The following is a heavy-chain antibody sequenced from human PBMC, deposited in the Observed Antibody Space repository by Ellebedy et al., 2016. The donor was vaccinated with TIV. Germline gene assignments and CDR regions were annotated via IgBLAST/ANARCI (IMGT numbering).Heavy chain of an antibody. Sequence: PGGSLRLSCAASGFTFSNYWMTLVRQAPGKGPECVANIKQDGSEKYYVDSVKGRFTISRDNAKNSLYLQMNSLRAEDTAVYFCARSRGVSYWGQGTLVTVSS. CDR3: ARSRGVSY. CDR2: IKQDGSEK. D-gene: IGHD2-8*01. V-gene: IGHV3-7*03. CDR1: GFTFSNYW. J-gene: IGHJ4*02.